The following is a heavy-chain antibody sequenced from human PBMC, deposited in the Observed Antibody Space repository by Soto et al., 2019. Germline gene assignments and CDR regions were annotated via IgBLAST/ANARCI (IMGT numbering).Heavy chain of an antibody. Sequence: GASVKVSCKASGGTFSSYAISWVRQAPGQGLEWMGGIIPIFGTANYAQKFQGRVTITADESTSTAYMELNSLRVEDTAVFYCAQDTYYHDTSGYYTFDYWGQGALVTVSS. V-gene: IGHV1-69*13. CDR1: GGTFSSYA. D-gene: IGHD3-22*01. J-gene: IGHJ4*02. CDR3: AQDTYYHDTSGYYTFDY. CDR2: IIPIFGTA.